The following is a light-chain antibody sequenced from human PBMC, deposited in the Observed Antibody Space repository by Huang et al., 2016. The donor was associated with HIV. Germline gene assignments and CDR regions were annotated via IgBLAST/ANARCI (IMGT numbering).Light chain of an antibody. Sequence: EIVMTQSPATLSVSPGERATLSCRASQIVSRNLAWYQQKPGQAPRLLIYGASTRATGIPARFSGSGSGTEFTLIISSLQSEDFAVYYCQQYNNWPPAWTFGQGTKVEIK. CDR2: GAS. CDR3: QQYNNWPPAWT. J-gene: IGKJ1*01. CDR1: QIVSRN. V-gene: IGKV3-15*01.